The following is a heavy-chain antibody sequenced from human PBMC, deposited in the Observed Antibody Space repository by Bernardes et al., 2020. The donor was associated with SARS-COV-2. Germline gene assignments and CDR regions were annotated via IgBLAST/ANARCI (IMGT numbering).Heavy chain of an antibody. V-gene: IGHV4-59*08. Sequence: SETLSLTCTLSTASIGSLYWSCIRQLAGKLRGWIGSTYYSGRTNYNPSPKSRVTLSADTSKNQSSLRLSSVTPADTAVYYCARRATVVTHKSIWYFDLWGRGTLVTGSS. D-gene: IGHD4-17*01. CDR2: TYYSGRT. CDR1: TASIGSLY. CDR3: ARRATVVTHKSIWYFDL. J-gene: IGHJ2*01.